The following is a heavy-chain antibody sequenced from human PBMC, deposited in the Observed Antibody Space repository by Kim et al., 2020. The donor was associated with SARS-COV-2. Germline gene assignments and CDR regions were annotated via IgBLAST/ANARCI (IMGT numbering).Heavy chain of an antibody. CDR3: ARDGEVAVAGHAPDY. J-gene: IGHJ4*02. Sequence: GGSLRLSCAASGFTFSSYGMHWVRQAPGKGLEWVAVIWYDGSNKYYADSVKGRFTISRDNSKNTLYLQMNSLRAEDTAVYYCARDGEVAVAGHAPDYWGQGTLVTVSS. V-gene: IGHV3-33*01. CDR2: IWYDGSNK. D-gene: IGHD6-19*01. CDR1: GFTFSSYG.